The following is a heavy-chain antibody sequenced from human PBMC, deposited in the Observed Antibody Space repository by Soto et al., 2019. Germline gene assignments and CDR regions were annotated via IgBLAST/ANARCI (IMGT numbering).Heavy chain of an antibody. CDR2: ISTSSIYI. CDR3: ARGLDWHLDY. J-gene: IGHJ4*02. CDR1: GFTFSSYT. V-gene: IGHV3-21*01. Sequence: EVQLVESGGGLVMPGGSLRLSCAASGFTFSSYTMNWVRQAPGKGLEWVSSISTSSIYIYYADSVKGRFTISRDNAKNSLYLQMNSLRAEDTAVYYCARGLDWHLDYWGQGTLVTVSS. D-gene: IGHD3-9*01.